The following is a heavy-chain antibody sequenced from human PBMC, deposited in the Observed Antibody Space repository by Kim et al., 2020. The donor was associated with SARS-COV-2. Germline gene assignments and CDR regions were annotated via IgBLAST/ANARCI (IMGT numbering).Heavy chain of an antibody. V-gene: IGHV3-33*01. D-gene: IGHD6-19*01. J-gene: IGHJ4*02. CDR1: GFTFSSYC. CDR2: IWYDGSNK. CDR3: ERDIPYSSGWSSRGELDY. Sequence: GGSLRLSCAASGFTFSSYCMHWVRQAPGKGLEWVAVIWYDGSNKYYADSVKGRFTISRDNSKNTLYLQMNSLRAEDTAVYYCERDIPYSSGWSSRGELDYWGQGTLVTVSS.